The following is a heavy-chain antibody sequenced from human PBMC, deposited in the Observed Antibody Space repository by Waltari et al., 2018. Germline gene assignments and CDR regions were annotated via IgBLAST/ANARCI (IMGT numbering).Heavy chain of an antibody. CDR3: ARAGLGSPLQWLQLLDS. D-gene: IGHD5-12*01. CDR2: IYAGRGGT. V-gene: IGHV3-53*01. J-gene: IGHJ4*02. Sequence: EVQLVESGGGLIQPGASLRLSCAASGFTLNNNYMSWVRQAPGKGVEWVSVIYAGRGGTFYAESVKGRFTISRDNSKNTLYLDLNRLTAEDTAVYYCARAGLGSPLQWLQLLDSWGRGTLVTVSS. CDR1: GFTLNNNY.